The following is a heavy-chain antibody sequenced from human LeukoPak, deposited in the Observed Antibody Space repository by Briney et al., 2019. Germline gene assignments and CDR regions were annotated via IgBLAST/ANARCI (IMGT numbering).Heavy chain of an antibody. J-gene: IGHJ3*02. V-gene: IGHV1-69-2*01. D-gene: IGHD4-17*01. CDR1: GYTFTDYY. CDR2: VDPEDGET. CDR3: AIITVTNAFDI. Sequence: ASVTVSCTASGYTFTDYYMHWVQQAPGKGLEWMGRVDPEDGETIYAEKFQGRVTITADTSTDTAYMELSSLRSEDTAVYYCAIITVTNAFDIWGQGTMVTVSS.